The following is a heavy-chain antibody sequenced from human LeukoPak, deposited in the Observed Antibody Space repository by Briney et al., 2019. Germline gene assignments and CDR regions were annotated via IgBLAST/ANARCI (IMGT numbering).Heavy chain of an antibody. CDR3: ARERYCNSTSCYSAFDI. J-gene: IGHJ3*02. V-gene: IGHV1-2*02. CDR1: GYIFTGYY. Sequence: ASVKVSCKASGYIFTGYYMHWVRQAPGQGLEWMGWINPNSGGTNFAQKFQGRVTMTRDMSTSTVYMELSSLRSEDTAVYYCARERYCNSTSCYSAFDIWGQGTMVTVSS. CDR2: INPNSGGT. D-gene: IGHD2-2*02.